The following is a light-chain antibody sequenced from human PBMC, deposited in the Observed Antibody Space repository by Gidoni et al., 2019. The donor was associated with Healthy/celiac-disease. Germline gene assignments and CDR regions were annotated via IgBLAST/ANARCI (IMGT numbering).Light chain of an antibody. V-gene: IGKV1-39*01. CDR2: AAS. Sequence: DIQMTQSPSSLSASVGDRVTITCRASQSLSSYLNWYQQEPGKAPKLLIYAASSLQSGVPSRFSGSGSGTDFTLTISSLQPEDFATYYCQQSYSTLWTFGQGTKVEIK. J-gene: IGKJ1*01. CDR3: QQSYSTLWT. CDR1: QSLSSY.